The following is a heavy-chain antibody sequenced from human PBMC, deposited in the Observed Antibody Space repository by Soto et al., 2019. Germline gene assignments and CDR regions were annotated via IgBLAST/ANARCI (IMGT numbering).Heavy chain of an antibody. D-gene: IGHD1-26*01. V-gene: IGHV3-64D*08. Sequence: GGSLRLSCSASGFTFSSYAMHWVRQAPGKGLEYVSAISSNGGSTYYADSVKGRFTISRDNSKNTLYLQMSSLRAEDTAVYYCVKDGQYSGSYLWLYYFDYWGQGTLVTVSS. J-gene: IGHJ4*02. CDR2: ISSNGGST. CDR3: VKDGQYSGSYLWLYYFDY. CDR1: GFTFSSYA.